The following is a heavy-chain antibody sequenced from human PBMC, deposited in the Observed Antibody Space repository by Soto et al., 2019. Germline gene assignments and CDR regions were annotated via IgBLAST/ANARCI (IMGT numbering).Heavy chain of an antibody. J-gene: IGHJ1*01. CDR3: AKARPGFGELLSEYFQH. CDR1: GFTFDDYA. V-gene: IGHV3-9*01. CDR2: ISWNSGSI. D-gene: IGHD3-10*01. Sequence: GGSLRLSCAASGFTFDDYAMHWVRQAPGKGLEWVSGISWNSGSIGYADSVKGRFTISRDNAKNSLYLQMNSLRAEDTALYYCAKARPGFGELLSEYFQHWGQGTLVTVSS.